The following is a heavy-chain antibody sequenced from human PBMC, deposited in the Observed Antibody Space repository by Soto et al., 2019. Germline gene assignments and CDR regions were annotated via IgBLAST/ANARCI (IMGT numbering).Heavy chain of an antibody. Sequence: SLRLSCAASGFTFSSYAMSWVRQAPGKGLEWVSAISGSGGSTYYADSVKGRFTISRDNSKNTLYLQMNSLRAEDTAVYYCAKVNSQYKLPYYFDYWGQGTLVTVSS. J-gene: IGHJ4*02. CDR3: AKVNSQYKLPYYFDY. CDR1: GFTFSSYA. V-gene: IGHV3-23*01. CDR2: ISGSGGST. D-gene: IGHD2-2*01.